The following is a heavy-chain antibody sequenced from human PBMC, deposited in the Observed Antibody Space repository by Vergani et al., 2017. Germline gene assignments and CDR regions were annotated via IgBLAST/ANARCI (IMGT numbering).Heavy chain of an antibody. J-gene: IGHJ6*03. CDR2: FNPNSGGT. V-gene: IGHV1-2*02. CDR3: AGDGEMATIIPVYMDV. Sequence: QVQLVQSGAEVKKPGASVKVSCKASGYTFTGYYMHWVRQAPGQGLEWMGWFNPNSGGTNYAQKFQGRVTMTRDTSLSTAYMELSRVRSDDTAVYYCAGDGEMATIIPVYMDVWGKGTTVTVSS. CDR1: GYTFTGYY. D-gene: IGHD5-24*01.